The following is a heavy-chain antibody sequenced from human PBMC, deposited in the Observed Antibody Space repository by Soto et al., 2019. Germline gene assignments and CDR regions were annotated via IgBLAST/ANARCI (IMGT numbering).Heavy chain of an antibody. CDR3: ARDVGSYSLKGYYYGMDV. V-gene: IGHV3-21*01. J-gene: IGHJ6*02. CDR1: GFTFSSYS. D-gene: IGHD1-26*01. CDR2: ISSSSSYI. Sequence: GGSLRLSCAASGFTFSSYSMNWVRQAPGKGLEWVSSISSSSSYIYYADSVKGRFTISRDNAKNSLYLQMNSLRAEDTAVYYCARDVGSYSLKGYYYGMDVWGQGTTVTVSS.